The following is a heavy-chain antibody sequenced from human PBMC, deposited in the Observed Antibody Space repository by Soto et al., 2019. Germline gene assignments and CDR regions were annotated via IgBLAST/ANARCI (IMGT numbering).Heavy chain of an antibody. V-gene: IGHV1-2*02. D-gene: IGHD3-10*01. J-gene: IGHJ4*02. CDR2: ISPDSGDT. CDR1: GYTFTGYY. CDR3: ARALKSGGGY. Sequence: QVQLVQSGAEVKKPGASVKVSCKASGYTFTGYYIHWVRQAPGQGLEWMGWISPDSGDTNCAQKFQGRLTKPRETSISPAYMELSRLNSDNTAVYYCARALKSGGGYWGQGTLVTVSS.